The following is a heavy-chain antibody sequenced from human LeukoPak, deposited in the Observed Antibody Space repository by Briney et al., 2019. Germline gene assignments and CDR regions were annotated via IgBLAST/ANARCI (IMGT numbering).Heavy chain of an antibody. D-gene: IGHD3-22*01. Sequence: GGSLRLSCAASGFTFSSYEMNWVRQPPGKGLEWVSYISSSGSTIYYADSVKGRFTISRDNAKNSLYLQMNSLRAEDTAVYYCARAPGGYYYEGDYWGQGTLVTVSS. V-gene: IGHV3-48*03. J-gene: IGHJ4*02. CDR1: GFTFSSYE. CDR2: ISSSGSTI. CDR3: ARAPGGYYYEGDY.